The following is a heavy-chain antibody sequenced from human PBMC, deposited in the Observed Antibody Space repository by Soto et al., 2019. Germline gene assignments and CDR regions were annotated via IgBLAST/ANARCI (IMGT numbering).Heavy chain of an antibody. CDR1: GGSVSSGSYY. CDR2: IYYTGRT. V-gene: IGHV4-61*01. D-gene: IGHD6-19*01. CDR3: ARAGGLGAVAVDY. Sequence: SETLSLTCIVSGGSVSSGSYYWSWIRQPPGKGLEWIGFIYYTGRTSYNPSLKSRVTISVDTSKNQFSLKLSPVTAADTAVYYCARAGGLGAVAVDYWGQGTLVTVSS. J-gene: IGHJ4*02.